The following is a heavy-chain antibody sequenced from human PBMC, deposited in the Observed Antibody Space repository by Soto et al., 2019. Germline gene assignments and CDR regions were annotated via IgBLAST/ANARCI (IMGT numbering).Heavy chain of an antibody. CDR2: IIPILGIA. CDR1: GGTFSSYT. CDR3: ARDHYDILTGHLLDY. D-gene: IGHD3-9*01. Sequence: SVKVSCKASGGTFSSYTISWVRQAPGQGLEWMGRIIPILGIANYAQKFQGRVTITADKSTSTAYMELSSLRSEDTAVYYCARDHYDILTGHLLDYWGQGTLVTVSS. J-gene: IGHJ4*02. V-gene: IGHV1-69*04.